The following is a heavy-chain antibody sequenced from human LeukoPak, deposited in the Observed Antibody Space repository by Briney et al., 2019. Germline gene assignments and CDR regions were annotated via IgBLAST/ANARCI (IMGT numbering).Heavy chain of an antibody. CDR2: ISGSGGST. J-gene: IGHJ3*02. Sequence: PGGSLRLSCAASGFTFSSYAMSWVRQAPGKGLEWVSAISGSGGSTYYADSVKGRFTISRDNSKNTLYLQMNSLRAEDTAVYYCARARSGYYRPDAFDIWGQGTMVTVSS. D-gene: IGHD3-22*01. CDR1: GFTFSSYA. V-gene: IGHV3-23*01. CDR3: ARARSGYYRPDAFDI.